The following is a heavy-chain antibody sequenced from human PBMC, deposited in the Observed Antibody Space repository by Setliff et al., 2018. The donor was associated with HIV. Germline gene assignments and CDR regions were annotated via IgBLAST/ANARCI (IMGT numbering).Heavy chain of an antibody. Sequence: PSETLSLTCTVPGGSINRSNYYWGWIRQPPGKGLEWIGAISYTGSTYYDPSLKSRVTISLDTSKNQFFLKLSAVTAPDPAIYYCARQTWEYYDTLTGYYRSPKNFDSWGQGTLVTVSS. CDR1: GGSINRSNYY. CDR2: ISYTGST. D-gene: IGHD3-9*01. J-gene: IGHJ4*02. CDR3: ARQTWEYYDTLTGYYRSPKNFDS. V-gene: IGHV4-39*01.